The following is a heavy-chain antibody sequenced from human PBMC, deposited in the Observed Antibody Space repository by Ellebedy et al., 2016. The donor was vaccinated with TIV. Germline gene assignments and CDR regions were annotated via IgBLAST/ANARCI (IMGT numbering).Heavy chain of an antibody. CDR3: ARDMVQGEVSIYLWFDS. CDR1: GFTFTSFG. CDR2: ISIYNGNT. D-gene: IGHD5/OR15-5a*01. Sequence: ASVKVSCKASGFTFTSFGISWVRQAPGQGLEWMGWISIYNGNTNYGQKFQGRLTMSTDPSTSTAYMELRGLRSDDTAMYHCARDMVQGEVSIYLWFDSWGQGTLVTVSS. J-gene: IGHJ5*01. V-gene: IGHV1-18*04.